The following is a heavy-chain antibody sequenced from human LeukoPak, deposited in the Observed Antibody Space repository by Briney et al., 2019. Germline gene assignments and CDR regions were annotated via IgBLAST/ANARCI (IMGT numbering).Heavy chain of an antibody. Sequence: PSETLSLTCTVSGGSISSYYWSWIRQPPGKGLEWIGYIYYSGSTNYNPSLKSRVTISVDTSKNQFSLELSSVTAADTAVYYCARVQGGDPYYWGQGTLVTVSS. V-gene: IGHV4-59*01. J-gene: IGHJ4*02. D-gene: IGHD2-21*02. CDR3: ARVQGGDPYY. CDR2: IYYSGST. CDR1: GGSISSYY.